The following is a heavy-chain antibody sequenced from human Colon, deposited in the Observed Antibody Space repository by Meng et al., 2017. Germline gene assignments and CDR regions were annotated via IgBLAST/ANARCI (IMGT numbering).Heavy chain of an antibody. J-gene: IGHJ5*02. V-gene: IGHV4-30-4*01. CDR3: ARDRKHYGERGWFDP. CDR2: IYYSGST. Sequence: VLGPARVTLSQTLSLTCNVSGGYISSGDYYWSWLRPTPGKGLELIGYIYYSGSTYSNASLKSRVTISIDRSKNQFSLKLSSVTAADTAVYYCARDRKHYGERGWFDPWGQGTLVTVSS. D-gene: IGHD4-17*01. CDR1: GGYISSGDYY.